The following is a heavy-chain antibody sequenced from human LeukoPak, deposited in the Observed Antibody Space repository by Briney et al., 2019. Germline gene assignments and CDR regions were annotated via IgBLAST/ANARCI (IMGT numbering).Heavy chain of an antibody. Sequence: ASVKVSCKASGYTFTSYYMHWVRQAPGQGLEWMGIINPSGGSASYAQKLQGRVTMTRDTSTSTVYMELSSLRSEDTAVYYCARGESEYVIVYWGQGTLVTVFS. J-gene: IGHJ4*02. CDR2: INPSGGSA. V-gene: IGHV1-46*01. CDR3: ARGESEYVIVY. CDR1: GYTFTSYY. D-gene: IGHD3-16*01.